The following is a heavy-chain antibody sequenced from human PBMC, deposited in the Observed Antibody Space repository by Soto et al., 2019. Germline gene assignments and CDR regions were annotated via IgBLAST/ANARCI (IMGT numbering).Heavy chain of an antibody. CDR1: GGSISSSNW. D-gene: IGHD1-20*01. Sequence: PSETLSLTCAVSGGSISSSNWWSWVRQPPGKGLEWIGEIYHSGSTNYNPSLKSRVTISVDKSKNQFSLKLSSVTAADTAVYYCARVTITGIFWFDPWGQGTLVTVSS. V-gene: IGHV4-4*02. CDR3: ARVTITGIFWFDP. CDR2: IYHSGST. J-gene: IGHJ5*02.